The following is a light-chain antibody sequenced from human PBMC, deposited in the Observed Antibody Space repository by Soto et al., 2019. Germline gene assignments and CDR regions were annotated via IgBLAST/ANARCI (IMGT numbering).Light chain of an antibody. CDR2: DAS. CDR3: QHSSNWLT. CDR1: QSVSSY. J-gene: IGKJ4*01. Sequence: EIVLTQSPATLSLSPGERATLSCRASQSVSSYLAWYQQKPGQAPRLLIYDASNRATGIPARFSGSGSGTDFTLIISRQEAEDFAVYYCQHSSNWLTFGGGTKVEIK. V-gene: IGKV3-11*01.